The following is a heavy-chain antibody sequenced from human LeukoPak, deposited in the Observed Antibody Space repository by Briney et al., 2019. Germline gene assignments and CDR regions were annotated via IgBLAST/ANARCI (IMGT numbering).Heavy chain of an antibody. CDR1: GLTFSRYA. Sequence: GGSLRLSCAASGLTFSRYAMHWVRQAPGKGLEWVAFIRHDGSNKYYADSVKGRFTISRDNSKNTLYLQMNSLRPEDTAVYYCAKDRGDGYPTHFDYWGQGTLVTVSS. J-gene: IGHJ4*02. CDR3: AKDRGDGYPTHFDY. V-gene: IGHV3-30*02. D-gene: IGHD5-24*01. CDR2: IRHDGSNK.